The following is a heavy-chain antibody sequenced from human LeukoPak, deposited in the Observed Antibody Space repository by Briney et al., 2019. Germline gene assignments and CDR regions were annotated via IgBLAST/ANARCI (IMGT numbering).Heavy chain of an antibody. J-gene: IGHJ4*02. CDR2: IRYDGSNK. CDR3: AKGPRYCSSTSCYAFDY. D-gene: IGHD2-2*01. V-gene: IGHV3-30*02. CDR1: GFTFSSYG. Sequence: GGSLRLSCAASGFTFSSYGMHWVRQAPGKGLEWVAFIRYDGSNKYYADSVKGRFTIPRDNSKNTLYLQMNSLRAEDTAVYYCAKGPRYCSSTSCYAFDYWGQGTLVTVSS.